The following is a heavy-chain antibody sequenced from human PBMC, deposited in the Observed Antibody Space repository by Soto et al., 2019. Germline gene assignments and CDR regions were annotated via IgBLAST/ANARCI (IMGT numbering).Heavy chain of an antibody. CDR3: ARRVVGYNWFDP. V-gene: IGHV4-59*12. CDR1: GGSISSYY. CDR2: IYYSGST. J-gene: IGHJ5*02. D-gene: IGHD3-22*01. Sequence: SETLSLTCTVSGGSISSYYWSWIRQPPGKGLEWIGYIYYSGSTYYNPSLKSRVTISVDTSKNQFSLKLSSVTAADTAVYYCARRVVGYNWFDPWGQGTLVTVSS.